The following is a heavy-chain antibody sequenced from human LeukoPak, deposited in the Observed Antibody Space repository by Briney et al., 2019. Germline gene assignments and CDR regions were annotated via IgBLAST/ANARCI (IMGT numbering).Heavy chain of an antibody. CDR2: VSGNGGST. J-gene: IGHJ3*02. CDR1: GFTFSGHA. D-gene: IGHD4-17*01. V-gene: IGHV3-23*01. CDR3: AREKRSYGDDGYVFDI. Sequence: GGSLRLSCAASGFTFSGHAMSWVRQAPGKGLEWVSAVSGNGGSTYYADSVKGRFTISRDNSKNTLYLQMNSLRAEDTAVYYCAREKRSYGDDGYVFDIWGQGTMVTVSS.